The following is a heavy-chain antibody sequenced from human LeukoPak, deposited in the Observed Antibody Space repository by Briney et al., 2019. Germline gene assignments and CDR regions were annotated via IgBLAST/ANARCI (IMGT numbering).Heavy chain of an antibody. Sequence: SETLSLTCAVNGGSFSGYYWSWIRQPPGKGLEWIGEINHSGSTNYNPSLKSRVTISVDTSKNQFSLKLSSVTAADTAVYYCARDQIAARAYDYWGQGTLVTVSS. D-gene: IGHD6-6*01. J-gene: IGHJ4*02. CDR2: INHSGST. V-gene: IGHV4-34*01. CDR3: ARDQIAARAYDY. CDR1: GGSFSGYY.